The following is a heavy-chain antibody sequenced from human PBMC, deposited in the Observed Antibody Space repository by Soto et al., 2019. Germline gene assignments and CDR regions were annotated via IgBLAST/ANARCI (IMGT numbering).Heavy chain of an antibody. Sequence: QVQLVQSGAEVKKPGALVKVSCKASGYTFTNYEISWVRQATGQGLEWMGWMNPGSGNTGYAHKFQGRVTMTRNLSRSTAYMELRKLGSDDTAIYYCARMASRGSLNWFDPWGQGTLVTVSS. D-gene: IGHD3-10*01. J-gene: IGHJ5*02. CDR3: ARMASRGSLNWFDP. V-gene: IGHV1-8*01. CDR1: GYTFTNYE. CDR2: MNPGSGNT.